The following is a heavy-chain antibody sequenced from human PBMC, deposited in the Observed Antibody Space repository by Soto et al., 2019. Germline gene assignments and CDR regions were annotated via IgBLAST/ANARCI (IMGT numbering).Heavy chain of an antibody. CDR3: ARDSDWGYYYYGMDV. D-gene: IGHD7-27*01. J-gene: IGHJ6*02. V-gene: IGHV3-11*06. CDR1: GFTFSDYY. Sequence: GGSLRLSCAASGFTFSDYYVSWIRQAPGKGLEWVSYISSSSSYTNYADSVKGRFTISRDNAKNSLYLQMNSLRAEDTAVYYCARDSDWGYYYYGMDVWGQGTTVTVSS. CDR2: ISSSSSYT.